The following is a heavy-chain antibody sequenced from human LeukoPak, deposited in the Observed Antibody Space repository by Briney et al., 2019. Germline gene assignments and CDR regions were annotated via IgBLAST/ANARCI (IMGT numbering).Heavy chain of an antibody. CDR3: ARGDVSLH. CDR2: ISYDGTNK. Sequence: PGGSLRLSCAASGFTFSNYAMHWVRQAPGKGLEWVGIISYDGTNKYYADSVKGRFTISRDTSKNTLYLQMNSLRAEDTAVYYCARGDVSLHWGQGTLVTVSS. V-gene: IGHV3-30-3*01. J-gene: IGHJ4*02. D-gene: IGHD5/OR15-5a*01. CDR1: GFTFSNYA.